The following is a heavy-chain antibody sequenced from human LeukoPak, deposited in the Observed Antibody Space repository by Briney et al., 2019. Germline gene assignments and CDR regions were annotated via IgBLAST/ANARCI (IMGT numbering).Heavy chain of an antibody. Sequence: ASVKVSCKASGYTFTGYYMHWVRQAPGQGLEWMGWINPNSGGTNYAQKFQGRVTMTRDMSTSTVYMELSSLRSDDTAVYYCARQGYSGHSQGAADYWGQGTLVTVSS. J-gene: IGHJ4*02. D-gene: IGHD4-23*01. CDR3: ARQGYSGHSQGAADY. CDR2: INPNSGGT. V-gene: IGHV1-2*02. CDR1: GYTFTGYY.